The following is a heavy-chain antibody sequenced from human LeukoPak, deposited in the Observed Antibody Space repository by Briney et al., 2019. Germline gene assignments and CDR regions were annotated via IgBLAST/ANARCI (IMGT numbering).Heavy chain of an antibody. CDR2: ISYDGSNK. Sequence: GGSLRLSCAASGFTFSSYAMHWVRQAPGKGLEWVAVISYDGSNKYYADSVKGRFTISRDNSKNTLYLQMNSLRAEDTAVYYCARDTIGGLGYCTNGVCSGDFDYWGQGTLVTVSS. V-gene: IGHV3-30-3*01. CDR1: GFTFSSYA. J-gene: IGHJ4*02. D-gene: IGHD2-8*01. CDR3: ARDTIGGLGYCTNGVCSGDFDY.